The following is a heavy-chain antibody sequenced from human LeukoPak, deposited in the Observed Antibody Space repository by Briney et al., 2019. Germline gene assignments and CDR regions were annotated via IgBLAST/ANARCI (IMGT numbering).Heavy chain of an antibody. V-gene: IGHV4-39*01. CDR2: MFYSGNT. CDR1: GDSVRTSNSY. J-gene: IGHJ4*02. D-gene: IGHD3-22*01. Sequence: SETLSLTCTVSGDSVRTSNSYWGWIRQPPGKGLEWIGSMFYSGNTYYNPSLKSRITISVDTSKNQLSLRLSSVTAADTAVYYCARHPHYYFDNSARWGQGTLVTVS. CDR3: ARHPHYYFDNSAR.